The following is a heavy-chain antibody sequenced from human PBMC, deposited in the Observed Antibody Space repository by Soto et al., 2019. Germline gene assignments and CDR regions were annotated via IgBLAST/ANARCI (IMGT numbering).Heavy chain of an antibody. J-gene: IGHJ5*02. CDR3: ARHYSRTSRNWFDP. CDR1: GGSINSSSYF. D-gene: IGHD6-13*01. Sequence: SETLSLTCSVSGGSINSSSYFWGWVLHPPGKGLEWIGSIYYSVSTYYNPSLRSRVTISVDTYKNKFSLKMSPVTASDTAVFYCARHYSRTSRNWFDPCGQGNLVT. CDR2: IYYSVST. V-gene: IGHV4-39*01.